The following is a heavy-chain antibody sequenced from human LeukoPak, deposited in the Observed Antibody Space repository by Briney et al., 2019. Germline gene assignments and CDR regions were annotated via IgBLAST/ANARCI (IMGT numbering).Heavy chain of an antibody. CDR1: GFTVSSNY. CDR2: IYSGGST. J-gene: IGHJ6*02. D-gene: IGHD5-24*01. Sequence: GGSLRLSCAASGFTVSSNYMSWVRQAPGKGLEWVSVIYSGGSTYYADSVKGRFTISRDNSKNTLYLQMNSLRAEDTAVYYCASGKRWLQFFYYHYYGMDVWGQGTTVTVSS. CDR3: ASGKRWLQFFYYHYYGMDV. V-gene: IGHV3-66*01.